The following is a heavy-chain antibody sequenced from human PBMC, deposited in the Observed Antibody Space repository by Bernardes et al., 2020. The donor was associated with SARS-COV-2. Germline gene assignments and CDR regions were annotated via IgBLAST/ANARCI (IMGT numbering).Heavy chain of an antibody. CDR1: GFTFSSYS. D-gene: IGHD1-26*01. J-gene: IGHJ6*02. CDR2: ISSSSSYI. CDR3: ARVQWELPWDYYYYGMDV. V-gene: IGHV3-21*01. Sequence: GGSLRLSCAASGFTFSSYSMNWVRQAPGKGLEWVSSISSSSSYIYYADSVKGRFTISRDNAKNSLYLQMNSLRAEDTAVYYCARVQWELPWDYYYYGMDVWGQGTTVTVSS.